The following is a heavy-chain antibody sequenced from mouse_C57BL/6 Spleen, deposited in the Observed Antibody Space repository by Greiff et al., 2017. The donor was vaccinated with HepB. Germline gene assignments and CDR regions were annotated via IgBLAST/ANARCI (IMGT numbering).Heavy chain of an antibody. CDR3: ARDDGYYGVYAMDY. CDR1: GFTFSDYG. Sequence: EVKVVESGGGLVKPGGSLKLSCAASGFTFSDYGMHWVRQAPEKGLEWVAYISSGSSTIYYADTVKGRFTISRDNAKNTLFLQMTSLRSEDTAMYYCARDDGYYGVYAMDYWGQGTSVTVSS. CDR2: ISSGSSTI. J-gene: IGHJ4*01. D-gene: IGHD2-3*01. V-gene: IGHV5-17*01.